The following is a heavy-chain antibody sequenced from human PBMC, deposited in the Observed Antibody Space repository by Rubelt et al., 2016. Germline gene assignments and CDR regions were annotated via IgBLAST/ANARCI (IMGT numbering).Heavy chain of an antibody. CDR3: ARGGGGSWTDAFDI. Sequence: VQLVESGGGVVQPGRSLRLSCAASGFTFSSYGMHWVRQAPGKGLEWVSAISGSGGSTYVADSVTGRFTISRDNSKTTLYLQMNSLRAEDTAVYYCARGGGGSWTDAFDIWGQGTMVTVSS. V-gene: IGHV3-23*04. CDR2: ISGSGGST. J-gene: IGHJ3*02. CDR1: GFTFSSYG. D-gene: IGHD2-15*01.